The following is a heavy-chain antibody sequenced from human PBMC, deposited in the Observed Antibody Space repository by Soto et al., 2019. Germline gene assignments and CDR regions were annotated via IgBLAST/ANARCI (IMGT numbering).Heavy chain of an antibody. CDR2: ISAHNGNT. J-gene: IGHJ4*02. V-gene: IGHV1-18*01. D-gene: IGHD1-1*01. Sequence: QVHLVQSGAEVKKPGASVKVSCKGSGYGFTTYGITWVRQAPGQGLEWMAWISAHNGNTNYAQKLQGRVTVTRDTSTSTAYMELGSLRSDDTAVYYCAGGRYGDYWGQGALVTVSS. CDR3: AGGRYGDY. CDR1: GYGFTTYG.